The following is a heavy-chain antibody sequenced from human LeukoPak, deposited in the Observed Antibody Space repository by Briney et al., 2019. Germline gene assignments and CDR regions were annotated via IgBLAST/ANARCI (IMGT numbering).Heavy chain of an antibody. V-gene: IGHV3-48*03. CDR3: ARTTVGIPLDC. CDR2: ISSSGSTI. J-gene: IGHJ4*02. D-gene: IGHD4-23*01. CDR1: GFTLSSYE. Sequence: PGGSLRLSCAASGFTLSSYEMNWVRQAPGRGLEWVSYISSSGSTIYYADSVKGRFPISRDNAKNTLYLQMNSLRAEDAAVYYCARTTVGIPLDCWGQGTLVTVSS.